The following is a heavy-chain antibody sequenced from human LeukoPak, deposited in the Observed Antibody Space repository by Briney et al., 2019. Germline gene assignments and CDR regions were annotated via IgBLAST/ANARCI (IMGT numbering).Heavy chain of an antibody. J-gene: IGHJ3*02. Sequence: GGSLRLSCAASGFTFSSYSMNWVRQAPGKGLEWVSSISRSSSYIYYADSLRGRFTISRDNAKNSLYLQMNSLRAEDTAVYYCARSETFEDAFDIWGQGTMVTVSS. CDR2: ISRSSSYI. D-gene: IGHD3-16*01. V-gene: IGHV3-21*01. CDR3: ARSETFEDAFDI. CDR1: GFTFSSYS.